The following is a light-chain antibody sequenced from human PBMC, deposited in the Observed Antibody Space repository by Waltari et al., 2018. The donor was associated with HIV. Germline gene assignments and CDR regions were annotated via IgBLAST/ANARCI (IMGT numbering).Light chain of an antibody. V-gene: IGLV2-14*01. CDR1: SSDVGGYNY. CDR3: SSYTSSSTVV. CDR2: EVS. Sequence: QSALTQPASVSGSPGQSITLHCTGTSSDVGGYNYVSWYQQHPGKAPKLMIYEVSNRPSGVSNRFSGSKSGNTASLTISGLQAEVEADYYCSSYTSSSTVVFGGGTKLTVL. J-gene: IGLJ2*01.